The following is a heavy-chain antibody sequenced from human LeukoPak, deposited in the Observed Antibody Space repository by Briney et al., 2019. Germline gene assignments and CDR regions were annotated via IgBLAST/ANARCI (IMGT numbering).Heavy chain of an antibody. CDR1: GFTFSSYA. CDR3: AKDAGEYSYAMFFDY. J-gene: IGHJ4*02. CDR2: ISGSGGST. V-gene: IGHV3-23*01. D-gene: IGHD5-18*01. Sequence: GGSLRLSCAASGFTFSSYAVSWVRQAPGRGLEWVSAISGSGGSTYYADSVKGRFTISRDNSKNTLYLQMNSLRAEDTAVYYCAKDAGEYSYAMFFDYWGQGTLVTVSS.